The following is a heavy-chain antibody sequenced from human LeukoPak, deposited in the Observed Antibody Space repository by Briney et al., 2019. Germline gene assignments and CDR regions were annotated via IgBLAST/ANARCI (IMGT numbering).Heavy chain of an antibody. CDR3: ARGSGSGSDYFDY. V-gene: IGHV4-34*01. D-gene: IGHD3-10*01. Sequence: SSETLSLTCAVYGGSFSGYYWSWIRQPPGKGLEWIGEINHSGSTNYNPSLKSRVTISVATSKNQFSLKLSSVTAADTAVYYCARGSGSGSDYFDYWGQGTLVTVSS. J-gene: IGHJ4*02. CDR2: INHSGST. CDR1: GGSFSGYY.